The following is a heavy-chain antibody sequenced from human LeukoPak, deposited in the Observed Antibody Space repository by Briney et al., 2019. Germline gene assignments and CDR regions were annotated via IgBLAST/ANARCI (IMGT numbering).Heavy chain of an antibody. CDR2: IYYSGST. CDR1: GGSISSSSYY. Sequence: SETLSLTCTVSGGSISSSSYYWGWIRQPPGKGLEWIGSIYYSGSTYYNPSLKSRVTISVDTSKNQFSLKLSSVTAADTAVYYRARHYGQLDYFDYWGQGTLVTVSS. J-gene: IGHJ4*02. V-gene: IGHV4-39*01. CDR3: ARHYGQLDYFDY. D-gene: IGHD3-10*01.